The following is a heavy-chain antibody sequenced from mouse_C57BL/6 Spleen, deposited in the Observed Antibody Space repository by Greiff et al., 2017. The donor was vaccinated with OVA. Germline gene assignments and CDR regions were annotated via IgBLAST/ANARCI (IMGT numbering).Heavy chain of an antibody. CDR3: ARGDYYGSSYGFAY. V-gene: IGHV2-2*01. CDR1: GFSLTSYG. D-gene: IGHD1-1*01. Sequence: VKLMESGPGLVQPSQSLSITCTVSGFSLTSYGVHWVRQSPGKGLEWLGVIWSGGSTAYNAAFISRLSISKDNSKSQVFFKMNSLQADDTAIYYCARGDYYGSSYGFAYWGQGTLVTVSA. CDR2: IWSGGST. J-gene: IGHJ3*01.